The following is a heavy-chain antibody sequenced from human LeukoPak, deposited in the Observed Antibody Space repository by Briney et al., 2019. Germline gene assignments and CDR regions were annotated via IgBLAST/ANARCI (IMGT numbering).Heavy chain of an antibody. V-gene: IGHV4-59*12. CDR3: ARVGTWSGYLY. CDR1: GGSISSYY. CDR2: IYHSGST. Sequence: PSETLSLTCTVSGGSISSYYWSWIRQPPGKGLEWIGYIYHSGSTYYNPSLKSRVTISVDRSKNQFSLKLSSVTAADTAVYYCARVGTWSGYLYWGQGTLVTVSS. J-gene: IGHJ4*02. D-gene: IGHD3-3*01.